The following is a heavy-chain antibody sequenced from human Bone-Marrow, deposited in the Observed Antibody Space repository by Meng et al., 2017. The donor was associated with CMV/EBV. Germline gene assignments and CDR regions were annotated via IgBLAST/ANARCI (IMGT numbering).Heavy chain of an antibody. CDR3: ARPAPPVSGDYYYGMDV. V-gene: IGHV4-39*01. CDR1: GGSISSSSYY. J-gene: IGHJ6*02. CDR2: IYYSGST. D-gene: IGHD3-10*01. Sequence: SETLSLTCTVSGGSISSSSYYWGWIRQPPGKGLEWIGSIYYSGSTYYNPSLKSRVTISVDTSKNQFSLKLSSVTAADTAVYYCARPAPPVSGDYYYGMDVWGQGTTVTVS.